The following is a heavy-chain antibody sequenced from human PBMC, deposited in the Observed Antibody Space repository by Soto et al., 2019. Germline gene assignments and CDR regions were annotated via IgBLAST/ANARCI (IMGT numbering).Heavy chain of an antibody. CDR2: IIPIFGTA. J-gene: IGHJ6*02. V-gene: IGHV1-69*13. CDR1: GGTFSSYA. D-gene: IGHD3-16*01. CDR3: AREGSHGTRYYYYGMDV. Sequence: SVKVSCKASGGTFSSYAISWVRQAPGQGLEWMGGIIPIFGTANYAQKFQGRVTITADESTSTAYMELSSLRSEDTAVYYCAREGSHGTRYYYYGMDVWGQGTLVTVSS.